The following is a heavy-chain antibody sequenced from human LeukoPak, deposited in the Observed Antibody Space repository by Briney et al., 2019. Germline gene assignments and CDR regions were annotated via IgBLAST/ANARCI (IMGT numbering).Heavy chain of an antibody. V-gene: IGHV3-7*03. D-gene: IGHD5-24*01. J-gene: IGHJ4*02. CDR2: IKEDGTET. Sequence: GGSLRLSCAASGFVFSSNWMSWVRLAPGKGLEWVANIKEDGTETYYVDSVKGRFTISRDNAKNSLYLQMNSLRVEDTAVYYCAKEGRSLQTYWGQGTLVTVSS. CDR3: AKEGRSLQTY. CDR1: GFVFSSNW.